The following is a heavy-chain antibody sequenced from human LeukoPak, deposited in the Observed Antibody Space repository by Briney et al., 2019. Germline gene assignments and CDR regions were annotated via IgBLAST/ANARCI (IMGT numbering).Heavy chain of an antibody. CDR3: ARSPDYGGNSGPWYFDL. D-gene: IGHD4-23*01. J-gene: IGHJ2*01. V-gene: IGHV4-59*01. CDR1: GGSISSYY. CDR2: IYHSGTT. Sequence: SETLSLTCTVSGGSISSYYWSWIRQPPGKGLEWIGYIYHSGTTNYNPSLKSRVTISVDTSKSQFSLKLSSVTAADTAIYYCARSPDYGGNSGPWYFDLWGRGTLVTVSS.